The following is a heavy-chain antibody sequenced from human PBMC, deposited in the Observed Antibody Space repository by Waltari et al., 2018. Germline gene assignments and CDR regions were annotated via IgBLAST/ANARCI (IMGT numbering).Heavy chain of an antibody. CDR1: GGSISTXSYY. CDR3: ARXDYPATGDWFDX. CDR2: IYYSGST. D-gene: IGHD3-16*01. J-gene: IGHJ5*02. Sequence: LQESGPXLVXXSATLSXTCTXSGGSISTXSYYWGWIRQPPGKGLEWLGSIYYSGSTXYNPSLKSRVXISVDTSKNQFSLNLSSXTAADTAVXYXARXDYPATGDWFDXWGQGTLVTVSS. V-gene: IGHV4-39*01.